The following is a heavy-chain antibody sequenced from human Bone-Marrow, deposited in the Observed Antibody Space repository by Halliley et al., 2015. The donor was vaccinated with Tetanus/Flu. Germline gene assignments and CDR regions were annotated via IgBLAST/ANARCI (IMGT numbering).Heavy chain of an antibody. D-gene: IGHD2-21*01. CDR1: GFAFSTYD. Sequence: SLRLSCAAAGFAFSTYDMSWVRQAPGKGLECVSRIRASGADTYYADSVKGRFTISRDNAKNSLYLQMKSLRAEDTAVYYCTRVAYFGDQSDFWGQGTLVTVSS. CDR3: TRVAYFGDQSDF. J-gene: IGHJ4*02. V-gene: IGHV3-23*01. CDR2: IRASGADT.